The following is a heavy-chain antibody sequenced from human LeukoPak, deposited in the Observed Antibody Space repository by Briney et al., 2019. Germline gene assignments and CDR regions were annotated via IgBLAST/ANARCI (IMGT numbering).Heavy chain of an antibody. D-gene: IGHD2-2*01. Sequence: SETLSLTCTVSGVSISSYYWTWIRQPPGKGLEWIGYIYYSGSTNYNPSLKSRVTISLDTSKNQFSLKLTSVTAADTAVYYCARDIRWSTTSWNYYYMDVWGKGTTVTVSS. CDR1: GVSISSYY. CDR2: IYYSGST. V-gene: IGHV4-59*01. J-gene: IGHJ6*03. CDR3: ARDIRWSTTSWNYYYMDV.